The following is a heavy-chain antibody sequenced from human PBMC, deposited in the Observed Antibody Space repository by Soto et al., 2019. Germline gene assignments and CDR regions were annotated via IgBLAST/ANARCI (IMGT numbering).Heavy chain of an antibody. CDR2: IIPIFGTA. J-gene: IGHJ5*02. CDR1: GGTFSSYA. D-gene: IGHD6-13*01. Sequence: SVKVSCKASGGTFSSYAISWVRQAPGQGLEWMGGIIPIFGTANYAQKFQGRVTITADKSTSTAYMELSSLRSEATAVYYCARAGFSSSWHFPFDPWGQGTLVTVSS. CDR3: ARAGFSSSWHFPFDP. V-gene: IGHV1-69*06.